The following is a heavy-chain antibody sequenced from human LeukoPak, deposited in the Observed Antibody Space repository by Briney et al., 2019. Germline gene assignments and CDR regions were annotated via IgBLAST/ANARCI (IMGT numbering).Heavy chain of an antibody. J-gene: IGHJ5*02. CDR2: VRYDGSNK. CDR1: GFTFSSYG. V-gene: IGHV3-30*02. CDR3: AKDGVGLYDSSGYYSRNWFDP. D-gene: IGHD3-22*01. Sequence: GGSLRLSCAASGFTFSSYGMHWVRQAPGKGLEWVAFVRYDGSNKYYADSVKGRSTISRDNSKNTLYLQMNSLRAEDTAVYYCAKDGVGLYDSSGYYSRNWFDPWGQGTLVTVSS.